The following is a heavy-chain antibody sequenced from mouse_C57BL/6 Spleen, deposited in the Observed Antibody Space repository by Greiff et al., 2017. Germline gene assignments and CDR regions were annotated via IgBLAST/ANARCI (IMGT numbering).Heavy chain of an antibody. J-gene: IGHJ1*03. V-gene: IGHV5-12*01. CDR3: ARGPYDYDRYCDV. CDR2: ISNGGGST. D-gene: IGHD2-4*01. Sequence: EVKLQASGGGLVQPGGSLKLSCAASGFTFSDYYMYWVRQTPEKRLEWVAYISNGGGSTYYPDTVKGRFTISRDNAKNTLYLQMSRLKSEDTAMYYCARGPYDYDRYCDVGGTGTTVTVSS. CDR1: GFTFSDYY.